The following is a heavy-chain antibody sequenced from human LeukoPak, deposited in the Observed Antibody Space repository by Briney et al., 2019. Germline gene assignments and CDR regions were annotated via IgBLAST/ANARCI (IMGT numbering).Heavy chain of an antibody. D-gene: IGHD5/OR15-5a*01. CDR3: TASMEVSTYFDY. V-gene: IGHV3-15*01. CDR2: IKSKTGGETT. Sequence: GGSLRLSCAASGFTFSDAWMNWVRQAPGKGLEWVGRIKSKTGGETTENAASVKGRFTISRDDSNNTLYLQMNSLQTADTAVYYCTASMEVSTYFDYWGQGTLVTVSS. CDR1: GFTFSDAW. J-gene: IGHJ4*02.